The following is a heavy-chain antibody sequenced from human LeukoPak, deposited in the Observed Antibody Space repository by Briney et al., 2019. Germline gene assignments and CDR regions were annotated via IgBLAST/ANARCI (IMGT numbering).Heavy chain of an antibody. CDR3: AKDQGSSSGWYSRDGFAL. CDR1: GFTFSSYA. Sequence: TGGSLRLSCAASGFTFSSYAMHWVRQAPGKGLEWVAVISYDGSNKYYADSVKGRFTISRDNSKNTLYLQMNSLRAEDTAVYYCAKDQGSSSGWYSRDGFALWGRGTMVTVSS. D-gene: IGHD6-19*01. V-gene: IGHV3-30-3*01. CDR2: ISYDGSNK. J-gene: IGHJ3*01.